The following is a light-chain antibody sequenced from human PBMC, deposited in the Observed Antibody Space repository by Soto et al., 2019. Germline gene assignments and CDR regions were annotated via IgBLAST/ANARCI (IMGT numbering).Light chain of an antibody. Sequence: EVVMTQSPASLSASPGERVTLSCRASQNIRSSLAWYQQGPGQAPRLLIYAASRRATGIPDRFSGSGSGTDFTLPISSLEPEDFATYYCQQLNSYPPITFGQGTRLEIK. V-gene: IGKV3D-15*01. J-gene: IGKJ5*01. CDR1: QNIRSS. CDR2: AAS. CDR3: QQLNSYPPIT.